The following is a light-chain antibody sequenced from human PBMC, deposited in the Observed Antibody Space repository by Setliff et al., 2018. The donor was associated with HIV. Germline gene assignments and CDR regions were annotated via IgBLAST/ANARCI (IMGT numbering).Light chain of an antibody. Sequence: DIQMTQSPSTLSASVGDRVTITCRASQSISNWLAWYQQKPGKAPKLLITKASSLEGGVPSRFSGSAFGTEFTLTITSLQPDDFATYSCQQYDSYSLTFGQGTKVDIK. CDR1: QSISNW. CDR3: QQYDSYSLT. CDR2: KAS. J-gene: IGKJ1*01. V-gene: IGKV1-5*03.